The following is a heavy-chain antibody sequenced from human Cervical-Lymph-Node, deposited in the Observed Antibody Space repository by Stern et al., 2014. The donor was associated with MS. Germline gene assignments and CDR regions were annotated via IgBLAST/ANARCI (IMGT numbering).Heavy chain of an antibody. J-gene: IGHJ5*02. Sequence: VQLVQSGAEVTKPGSSVKVSCKASGGTFSKFPSSWVRQAPGQVLEWLGGIFTVFGTPTYAQEFRGRVTITADVSTSTVYMELSSLRSDDTAVYYCALSSETSDRWYSLGYDLWGQGTLVTVSS. V-gene: IGHV1-69*01. CDR2: IFTVFGTP. D-gene: IGHD6-13*01. CDR1: GGTFSKFP. CDR3: ALSSETSDRWYSLGYDL.